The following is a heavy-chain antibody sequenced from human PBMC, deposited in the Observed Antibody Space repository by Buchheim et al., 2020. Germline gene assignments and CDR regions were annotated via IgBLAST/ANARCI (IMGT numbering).Heavy chain of an antibody. CDR3: ARELGYYFDS. CDR1: GGSINSGGYS. Sequence: QLQLQESGSGLVKPSQTLSLTCTVSGGSINSGGYSWSWIRQPPGKGLEWIGYIFHSGSAYYNPSLQSRVTISLDKSKNPFFLKLSSVTAADTAVYYCARELGYYFDSWGQGTL. V-gene: IGHV4-30-2*01. CDR2: IFHSGSA. J-gene: IGHJ4*02.